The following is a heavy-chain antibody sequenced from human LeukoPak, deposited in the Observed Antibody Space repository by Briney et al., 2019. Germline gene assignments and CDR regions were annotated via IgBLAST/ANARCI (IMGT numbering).Heavy chain of an antibody. J-gene: IGHJ4*02. Sequence: PSETLSLTRAVYGGSFSGYYWSWIRQPPGKGLEWIGEINHSGSTNYNPSLKSRVTISVDTSKNQFSLKLSSVTAADTAVYFCARGEDFERYYLAYWGQGTLVTVSS. D-gene: IGHD3-9*01. V-gene: IGHV4-34*01. CDR3: ARGEDFERYYLAY. CDR1: GGSFSGYY. CDR2: INHSGST.